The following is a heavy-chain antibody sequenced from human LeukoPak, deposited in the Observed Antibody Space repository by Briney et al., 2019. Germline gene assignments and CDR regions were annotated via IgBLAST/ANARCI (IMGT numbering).Heavy chain of an antibody. CDR3: ARDTGIQLWSSSDYYYYGMDV. V-gene: IGHV4-61*01. D-gene: IGHD5-18*01. CDR2: IYYSGST. Sequence: SETLSLTCTVSGGSISTTSYYWSWIRQPPGKGLEWIGYIYYSGSTNYNPSLKSRVTISVDTSKNQFSLKLSSVTAADTAVYYCARDTGIQLWSSSDYYYYGMDVWGQGTTVTVSS. CDR1: GGSISTTSYY. J-gene: IGHJ6*02.